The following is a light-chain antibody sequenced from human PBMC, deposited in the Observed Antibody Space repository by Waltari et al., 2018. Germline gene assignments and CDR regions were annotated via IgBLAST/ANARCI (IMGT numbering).Light chain of an antibody. CDR3: SSYTSSSTYV. CDR2: EVS. CDR1: SSDVGSYNR. Sequence: QSALTQPPSVSGSPGQSVTISCTGTSSDVGSYNRVFWYQQPPGTAPKPMIYEVSNRPSGVPDRFSGSKSGNTASLTISGLQAEDEADYYCSSYTSSSTYVFGTGTKVTVL. V-gene: IGLV2-18*02. J-gene: IGLJ1*01.